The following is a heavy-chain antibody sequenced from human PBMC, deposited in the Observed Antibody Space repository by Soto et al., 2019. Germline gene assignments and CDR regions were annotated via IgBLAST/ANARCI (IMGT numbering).Heavy chain of an antibody. Sequence: QVQLVQSGAEVKKPGSSVKVSCKASGGTFSSYAISWVRQAPGQGLEWMGGIIPIFGTANYAQNLQGRVTITADESTSRAYMELSSLRCEDTAVYYCARRRYYDSSGYRTMGAFDIWGQGTMVTVSS. J-gene: IGHJ3*02. V-gene: IGHV1-69*01. CDR3: ARRRYYDSSGYRTMGAFDI. CDR1: GGTFSSYA. CDR2: IIPIFGTA. D-gene: IGHD3-22*01.